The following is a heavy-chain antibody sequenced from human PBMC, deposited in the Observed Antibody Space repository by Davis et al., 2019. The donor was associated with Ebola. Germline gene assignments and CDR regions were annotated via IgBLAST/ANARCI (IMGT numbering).Heavy chain of an antibody. Sequence: GGSLRLSCAASGFTFSDYYMSWIRQAPGKGLEWVSYISSSISYTNYADSVKGRFTISRDNAKNSLYLQMNSLRAEDTAVYYCAREVRGVIDIYGMDVWGQGTTVTVSS. CDR2: ISSSISYT. CDR3: AREVRGVIDIYGMDV. V-gene: IGHV3-11*06. J-gene: IGHJ6*02. CDR1: GFTFSDYY. D-gene: IGHD3-10*01.